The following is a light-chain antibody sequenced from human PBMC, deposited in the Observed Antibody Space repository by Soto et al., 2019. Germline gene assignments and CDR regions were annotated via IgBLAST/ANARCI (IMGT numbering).Light chain of an antibody. CDR1: QIITTW. Sequence: DLQMTQSPSTLSASVGDRVVITCRASQIITTWLAWYQQKPGKAPKLLIYDASSLESGVPSRFSGSGSGTEFTLTISRLQPDDFATYYCQQYNDYWTFGQGTKV. J-gene: IGKJ1*01. CDR3: QQYNDYWT. V-gene: IGKV1-5*01. CDR2: DAS.